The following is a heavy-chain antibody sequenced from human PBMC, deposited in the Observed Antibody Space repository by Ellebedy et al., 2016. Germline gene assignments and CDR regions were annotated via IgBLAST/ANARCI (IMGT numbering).Heavy chain of an antibody. CDR1: GFSLSTSGVG. CDR2: IYWDDDK. Sequence: SGPTLVKPTQTLTLTCTFSGFSLSTSGVGVGWIRQPPGKALEWLALIYWDDDKRYSPSLKSRLTITKATSNPRVVLTLTELDPVDTGTYFCAHADYSDRTGYYYARAFDVWGQGTVVTVSS. D-gene: IGHD3-22*01. CDR3: AHADYSDRTGYYYARAFDV. J-gene: IGHJ3*01. V-gene: IGHV2-5*02.